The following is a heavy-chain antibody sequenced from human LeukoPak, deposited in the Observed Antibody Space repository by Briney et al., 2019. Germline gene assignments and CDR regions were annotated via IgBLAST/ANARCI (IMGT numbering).Heavy chain of an antibody. CDR3: AKEGDIVVVPAATD. D-gene: IGHD2-2*01. CDR1: GFTFSNFG. V-gene: IGHV3-30*02. Sequence: GGSLRLSCAASGFTFSNFGMHWVRQAPGKGLEWVAFIRSDGGIKYYADSVKGRFTISRDNSKNTLYLQMNSLRAEDTAVHYCAKEGDIVVVPAATDWGQGTLVTVSS. CDR2: IRSDGGIK. J-gene: IGHJ4*02.